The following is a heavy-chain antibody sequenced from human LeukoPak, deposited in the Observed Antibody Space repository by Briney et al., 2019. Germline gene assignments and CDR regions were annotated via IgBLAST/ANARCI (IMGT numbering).Heavy chain of an antibody. CDR2: ISGSGGST. D-gene: IGHD3/OR15-3a*01. Sequence: GGSLRLSCAASGFTFSSYAMSWVRQAPGKGLEWVSAISGSGGSTYYADSVKGRFTISRDDSKNTLYLQMNSLRAEDTAVYYCAKGGTGYYGGPWGQGTLVTVSS. CDR1: GFTFSSYA. V-gene: IGHV3-23*01. J-gene: IGHJ4*02. CDR3: AKGGTGYYGGP.